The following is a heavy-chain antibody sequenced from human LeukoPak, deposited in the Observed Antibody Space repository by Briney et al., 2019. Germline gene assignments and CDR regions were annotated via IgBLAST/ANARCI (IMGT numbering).Heavy chain of an antibody. CDR1: GYTFTSYD. D-gene: IGHD3-16*01. CDR3: ARVGGRFDAFDI. Sequence: ASVKVSCKASGYTFTSYDINWVRQATGQGLEWMGWMNPNSGNTGYAQKFQGRVTITRNTSISTAYMELSSLRSEDTAVYYCARVGGRFDAFDIWGQGTMVTVSS. CDR2: MNPNSGNT. J-gene: IGHJ3*02. V-gene: IGHV1-8*03.